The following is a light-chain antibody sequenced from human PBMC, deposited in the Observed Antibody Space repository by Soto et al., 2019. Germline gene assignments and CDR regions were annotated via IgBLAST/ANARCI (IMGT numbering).Light chain of an antibody. V-gene: IGLV2-14*03. J-gene: IGLJ1*01. CDR2: DVT. Sequence: SVLTQPSSLSGSPGQSITFSCTGTSSDVGGYTFVSWYQHHPGKAPKLIIYDVTNRPSGISNRFSGSKSGNTASLTISGLQAEDEADYYCTSYTSSITYVFGTGTKVTVL. CDR3: TSYTSSITYV. CDR1: SSDVGGYTF.